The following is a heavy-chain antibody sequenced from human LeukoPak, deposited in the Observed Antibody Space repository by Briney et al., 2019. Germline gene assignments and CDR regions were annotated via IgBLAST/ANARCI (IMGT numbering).Heavy chain of an antibody. Sequence: SETLSLTCTVSGGSISSSSYYWGWIRQPPGKGLEWIGSIYYSGSTYYNPSLKSRVTISVDTSKNQFSLKLSSVTAADTAVYYCASGHSSSWFYYYYVDVWGKGTTVTVSS. D-gene: IGHD6-13*01. V-gene: IGHV4-39*07. CDR2: IYYSGST. CDR3: ASGHSSSWFYYYYVDV. J-gene: IGHJ6*03. CDR1: GGSISSSSYY.